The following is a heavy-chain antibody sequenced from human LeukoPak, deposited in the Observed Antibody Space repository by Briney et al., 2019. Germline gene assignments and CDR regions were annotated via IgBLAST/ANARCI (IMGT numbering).Heavy chain of an antibody. CDR1: GFTFSSYS. J-gene: IGHJ4*02. CDR2: ISGSGGST. CDR3: AKDQGDIVVVVAATVDY. V-gene: IGHV3-23*01. D-gene: IGHD2-15*01. Sequence: GGSLRLSCAASGFTFSSYSVNWVRQAPGKGLEWVSAISGSGGSTYYADSVKGRFTISRDNSKNTLYLQMNSLRAEDTAVYYCAKDQGDIVVVVAATVDYWGQGTLVTVSS.